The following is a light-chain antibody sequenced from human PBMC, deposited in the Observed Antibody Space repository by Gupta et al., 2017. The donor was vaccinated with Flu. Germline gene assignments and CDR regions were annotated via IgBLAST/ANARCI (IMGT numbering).Light chain of an antibody. J-gene: IGLJ1*01. CDR1: SSDVGGYNY. CDR2: EVS. V-gene: IGLV2-14*01. CDR3: SSYTSSNTHV. Sequence: QSALTQPASVSGSPGQSITISCSGTSSDVGGYNYVSWYQQHPGKAPKLMIYEVSDRTSGVSNRFSGSKSDNTASLTISGLQAEDEADYYCSSYTSSNTHVFGTGTKVTVL.